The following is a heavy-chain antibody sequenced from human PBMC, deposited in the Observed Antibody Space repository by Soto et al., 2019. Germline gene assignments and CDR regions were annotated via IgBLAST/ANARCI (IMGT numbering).Heavy chain of an antibody. D-gene: IGHD6-13*01. Sequence: GGSLRLSCAASGFTFSSYWMHWVRQAPGKGLVWVSRINSDGSSTSYADSVKGRFTISRDNAKNTLYLQMNSLRAEDTAVYYCARAEQQGEEAPNWFDPWGQGTLVTVSS. CDR3: ARAEQQGEEAPNWFDP. J-gene: IGHJ5*02. CDR2: INSDGSST. V-gene: IGHV3-74*01. CDR1: GFTFSSYW.